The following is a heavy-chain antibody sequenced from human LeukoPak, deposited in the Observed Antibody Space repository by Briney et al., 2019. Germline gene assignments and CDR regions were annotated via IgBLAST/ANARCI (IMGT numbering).Heavy chain of an antibody. Sequence: ASVELSSKASGYTFTGYYMHGVRHAPGQGLEWMGIINPSGGSTSYAQKFQGRVTMTRDTSTSPVYMELSSLRSDVTAVHYCARRLIYDSSGYYSDAFDMWGKGKMVTVSS. CDR2: INPSGGST. V-gene: IGHV1-46*01. D-gene: IGHD3-22*01. CDR1: GYTFTGYY. CDR3: ARRLIYDSSGYYSDAFDM. J-gene: IGHJ3*02.